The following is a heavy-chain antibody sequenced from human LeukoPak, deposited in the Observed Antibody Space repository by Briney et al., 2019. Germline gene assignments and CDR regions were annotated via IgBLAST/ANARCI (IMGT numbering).Heavy chain of an antibody. Sequence: GGSLRLSCAASGFTFSSYWVHWVRQAPGKGLVWVSNINSDGSTTTYADSVKGRFTISRDNAENTLYLQMNSLRAEDTAVYYCVRGNDYGGPHYWGQGTLVTVSS. CDR3: VRGNDYGGPHY. CDR1: GFTFSSYW. CDR2: INSDGSTT. J-gene: IGHJ4*02. V-gene: IGHV3-74*01. D-gene: IGHD4-23*01.